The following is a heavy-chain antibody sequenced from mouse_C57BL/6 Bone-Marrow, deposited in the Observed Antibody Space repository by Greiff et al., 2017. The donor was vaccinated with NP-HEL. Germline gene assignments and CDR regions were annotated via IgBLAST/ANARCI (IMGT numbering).Heavy chain of an antibody. D-gene: IGHD1-1*01. CDR2: ISDGGSYT. J-gene: IGHJ3*01. CDR3: ARDSLLLRSAWFAY. V-gene: IGHV5-4*01. Sequence: DVHLVESGGGLVKPGGSLKLSCAASGFTFSSYAMSWVRQTPEKRLEWVATISDGGSYTYYPDNVKGRFTISRDNAKNNLYLQMSHLKSEDTAMYYCARDSLLLRSAWFAYWGQGTLVTVSA. CDR1: GFTFSSYA.